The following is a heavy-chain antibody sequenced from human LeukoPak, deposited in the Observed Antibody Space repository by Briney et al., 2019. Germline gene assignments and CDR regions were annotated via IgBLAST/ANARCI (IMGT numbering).Heavy chain of an antibody. CDR3: ARLKYFES. CDR1: GFTFSSYE. V-gene: IGHV3-48*03. Sequence: GGSLRLSCSASGFTFSSYEMNWVRQAPGKGLECVSYISFSGSSIYYADSVKGRFTISRDNAKNSLYLQMNSLRAEDTAVYYCARLKYFESWGQGTLVTVSS. CDR2: ISFSGSSI. J-gene: IGHJ4*02.